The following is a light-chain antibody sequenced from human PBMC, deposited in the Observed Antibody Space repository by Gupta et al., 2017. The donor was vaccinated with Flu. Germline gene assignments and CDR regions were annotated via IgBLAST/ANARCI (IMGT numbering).Light chain of an antibody. V-gene: IGKV1-5*03. CDR1: QSISTW. CDR3: QRCYTYTYT. J-gene: IGKJ2*01. CDR2: KAS. Sequence: DIQMTQSPSTLSASVGDTVTITCRASQSISTWVAWYQQKPGKAPKLLIYKASSLESGVPSRFSGSGSGTEFTLTISSLQPDDFATYYCQRCYTYTYTFGQGTRMEIK.